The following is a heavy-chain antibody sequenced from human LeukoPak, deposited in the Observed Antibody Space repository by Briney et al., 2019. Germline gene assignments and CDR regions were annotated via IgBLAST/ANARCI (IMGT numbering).Heavy chain of an antibody. J-gene: IGHJ4*02. CDR2: IYYSGST. CDR3: AGEGRGRSDY. V-gene: IGHV4-59*01. CDR1: GGSISSYY. Sequence: SETLSLTCTVSGGSISSYYWSWIRQPPGKGLEWIGYIYYSGSTNYNPSLKSRVTISVDTSKNQFSLKLSSVTAADTAVYYCAGEGRGRSDYWPQVTLL. D-gene: IGHD2-15*01.